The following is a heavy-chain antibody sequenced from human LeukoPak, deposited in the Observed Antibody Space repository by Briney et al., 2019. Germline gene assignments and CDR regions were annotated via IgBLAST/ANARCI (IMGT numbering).Heavy chain of an antibody. Sequence: PGGSLRLSCAASGFIVSNNHMSWVRQAPGKGLEWVSLTYTDTSAHYADSVKGRFTISRDNSKNTLNLQMNSLRVEDTAVYYCARESWGPVGPWGQGTLVTVSS. J-gene: IGHJ5*02. V-gene: IGHV3-66*02. CDR3: ARESWGPVGP. CDR2: TYTDTSA. D-gene: IGHD7-27*01. CDR1: GFIVSNNH.